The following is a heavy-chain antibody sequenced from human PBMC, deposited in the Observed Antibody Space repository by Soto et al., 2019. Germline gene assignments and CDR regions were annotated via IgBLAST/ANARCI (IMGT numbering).Heavy chain of an antibody. V-gene: IGHV5-10-1*01. Sequence: RGESLKISCKGPGYSFTSYWISWVRQMPGKGLEWMGRIDPSDSYTNYSPSFQGHVTISADKSISTAYLQWSSLKASDTAMYYCASGDDAFDIWGQGTMVTVSS. J-gene: IGHJ3*02. CDR3: ASGDDAFDI. CDR2: IDPSDSYT. CDR1: GYSFTSYW.